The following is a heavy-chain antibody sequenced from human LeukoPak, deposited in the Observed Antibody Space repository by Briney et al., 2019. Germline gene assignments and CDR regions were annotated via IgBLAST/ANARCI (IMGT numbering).Heavy chain of an antibody. V-gene: IGHV3-74*01. CDR1: GFTFSSYW. CDR3: ARTVPGYFFDY. D-gene: IGHD3-10*01. J-gene: IGHJ4*02. Sequence: PGGSRRLSCAASGFTFSSYWMHWVRQAPGKGLVWVSRINTDGSSTSYADSVKGRFTISRDNAKNTLYLQMNSLRAEDTAVYYCARTVPGYFFDYWGQGTLVTVSS. CDR2: INTDGSST.